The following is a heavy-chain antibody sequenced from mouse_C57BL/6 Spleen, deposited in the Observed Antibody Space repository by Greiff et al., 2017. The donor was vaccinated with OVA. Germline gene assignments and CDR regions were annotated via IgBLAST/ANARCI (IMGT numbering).Heavy chain of an antibody. J-gene: IGHJ3*01. CDR3: ARHGSGFAY. Sequence: VQLQQSGPELVKPGASVKMSCKASGYTFTAYTMHWVKQSHGKSLEWIGYINPYNGGTSYNQKFKGKATLTVNKSSSTAYLELRSLTSEDSAGYYCARHGSGFAYWGQGTLVTVSA. CDR2: INPYNGGT. D-gene: IGHD1-1*01. CDR1: GYTFTAYT. V-gene: IGHV1-22*01.